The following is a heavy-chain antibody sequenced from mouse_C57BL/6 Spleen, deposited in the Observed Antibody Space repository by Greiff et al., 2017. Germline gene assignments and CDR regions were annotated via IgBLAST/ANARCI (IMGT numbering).Heavy chain of an antibody. D-gene: IGHD2-3*01. V-gene: IGHV1-64*01. CDR2: IHPNSGST. CDR3: ARDDYDGYYDAMDY. J-gene: IGHJ4*01. Sequence: QVQLQQPGAELVKPGASVKLSYKASGYTFTSYWMHWVKQRPGQGLEWIGMIHPNSGSTNYNEKFKSKATLTVDKSSSTAYMQLSSLTSEDSAVYYCARDDYDGYYDAMDYWGQGTSVTVSS. CDR1: GYTFTSYW.